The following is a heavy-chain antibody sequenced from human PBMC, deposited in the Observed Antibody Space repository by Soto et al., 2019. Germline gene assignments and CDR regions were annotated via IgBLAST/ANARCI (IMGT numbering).Heavy chain of an antibody. D-gene: IGHD3-16*01. CDR3: AKGLGLYVDTSGDY. CDR2: ISGSGGST. J-gene: IGHJ4*02. Sequence: EVQLLESGGTLVQPGGSLRLSCAASGFTFSSCAMSWVRQAPGKGLEWVSIISGSGGSTYYADSVKGRFTISRDNSKNTLYLQMNSLRAEDTAVYYCAKGLGLYVDTSGDYWGQGTLVTVSS. V-gene: IGHV3-23*01. CDR1: GFTFSSCA.